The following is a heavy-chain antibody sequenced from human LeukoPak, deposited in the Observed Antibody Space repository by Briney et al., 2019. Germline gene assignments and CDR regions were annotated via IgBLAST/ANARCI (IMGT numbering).Heavy chain of an antibody. D-gene: IGHD3-10*01. CDR2: ISSSGDRGRT. CDR1: GFTFSNFA. Sequence: GGSLRLSCAASGFTFSNFAMNWVRQAPGKGLEWVSSISSSGDRGRTYYAASVKGRFTISRDNSRNTLYLQMNSLRDEDTAVYYCAKERSLERDWYGEWGSWGQGTLVTVSS. CDR3: AKERSLERDWYGEWGS. V-gene: IGHV3-23*01. J-gene: IGHJ5*02.